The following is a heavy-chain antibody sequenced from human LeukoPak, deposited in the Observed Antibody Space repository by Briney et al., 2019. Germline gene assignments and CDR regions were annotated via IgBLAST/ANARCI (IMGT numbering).Heavy chain of an antibody. V-gene: IGHV1-46*01. J-gene: IGHJ6*03. CDR1: GYTFTSYY. Sequence: ASVKVSCKASGYTFTSYYMHWVRQAPGQGLEWMGIINPSGGSTSYAQKFQGRVTMTRDMSTSTVYMELSSLRSEDTAVYYCARGQKIHRKSYWESYYYYYYMDVWGKGTTVTVSS. CDR3: ARGQKIHRKSYWESYYYYYYMDV. CDR2: INPSGGST. D-gene: IGHD3-10*01.